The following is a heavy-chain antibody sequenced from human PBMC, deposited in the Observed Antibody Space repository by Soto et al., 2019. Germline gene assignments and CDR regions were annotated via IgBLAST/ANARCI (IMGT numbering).Heavy chain of an antibody. CDR1: GYSFTSYW. CDR2: IYPADSDT. Sequence: GESLKISCKGSGYSFTSYWIGWVRQMPGKGLEWMGIIYPADSDTRFSPSFQGQVTISADKSIGTAYLQWSSLKAPDSAMYYCARQTGATTPDYWGQGTLVTVSS. D-gene: IGHD1-26*01. V-gene: IGHV5-51*01. CDR3: ARQTGATTPDY. J-gene: IGHJ4*02.